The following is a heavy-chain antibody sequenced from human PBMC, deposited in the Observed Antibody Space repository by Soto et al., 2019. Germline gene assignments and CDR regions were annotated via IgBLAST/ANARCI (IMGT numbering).Heavy chain of an antibody. CDR1: GFTFSSYA. V-gene: IGHV3-23*01. CDR3: AKARGSSTPAPGSY. Sequence: GGSLRLSCAASGFTFSSYAMSWVRQTPGEGLEWVSAISGSGGSTYYADFVKGRFTISRDNSKNTVYLQMNSLRAEDTAVYYCAKARGSSTPAPGSYWGQGTLVTVSS. J-gene: IGHJ4*02. CDR2: ISGSGGST. D-gene: IGHD2-2*01.